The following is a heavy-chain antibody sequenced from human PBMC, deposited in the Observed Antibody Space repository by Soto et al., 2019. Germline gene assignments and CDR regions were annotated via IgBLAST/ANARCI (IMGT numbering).Heavy chain of an antibody. V-gene: IGHV4-39*01. Sequence: QLQLQESGPGLVKPSETLSLTCTVSGGSISSSGYYWGWIRQPSGKGLEWIGSIYYSGSTYYNPSLKSRVTISVDTSKNQFSLKLSSVTAADTAVYYCASSYGDYVSYWGQGTLVTVSS. CDR1: GGSISSSGYY. CDR3: ASSYGDYVSY. J-gene: IGHJ4*02. CDR2: IYYSGST. D-gene: IGHD4-17*01.